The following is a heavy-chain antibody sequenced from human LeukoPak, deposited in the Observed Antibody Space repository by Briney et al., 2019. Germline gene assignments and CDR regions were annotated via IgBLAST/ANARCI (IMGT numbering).Heavy chain of an antibody. D-gene: IGHD6-13*01. CDR3: ARWYSHGRYFDY. CDR2: TSDSGNT. V-gene: IGHV4-59*01. Sequence: SETLSLTCTVSGGSIRNYYWNWIRQPPGKGLEWIGYTSDSGNTDYKPSLKSRVSISVDTSKNQFSLKPTSATAADTAVYYCARWYSHGRYFDYWGQGALVTVSS. CDR1: GGSIRNYY. J-gene: IGHJ4*02.